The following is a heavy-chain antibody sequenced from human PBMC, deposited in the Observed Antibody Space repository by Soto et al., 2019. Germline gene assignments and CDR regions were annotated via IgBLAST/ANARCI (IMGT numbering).Heavy chain of an antibody. V-gene: IGHV3-21*01. Sequence: GGSLRLSCAASGFTFRSYAMNWVRQTQEKGLEWVSSISSTSTYTHYADSVKGRFTISRDNANNSLFPQMNSLRAEDTAIYYCARDLALAGNYWGQGPMVTV. CDR2: ISSTSTYT. J-gene: IGHJ4*02. CDR3: ARDLALAGNY. CDR1: GFTFRSYA. D-gene: IGHD6-19*01.